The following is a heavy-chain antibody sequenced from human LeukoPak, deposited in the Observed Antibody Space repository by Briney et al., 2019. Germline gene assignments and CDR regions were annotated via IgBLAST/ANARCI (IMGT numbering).Heavy chain of an antibody. CDR1: GYTFTSYG. Sequence: ASVKVSCKASGYTFTSYGISWVRQAPGQGLEWMGWISAYNGNTNYAQKLQGRVTMTTDTSTSTAYMELRSLRSDDTAVYYCARWRDYCSGGSCYYYYYYMGVWGKGTTVTVSS. V-gene: IGHV1-18*01. CDR2: ISAYNGNT. J-gene: IGHJ6*03. CDR3: ARWRDYCSGGSCYYYYYYMGV. D-gene: IGHD2-15*01.